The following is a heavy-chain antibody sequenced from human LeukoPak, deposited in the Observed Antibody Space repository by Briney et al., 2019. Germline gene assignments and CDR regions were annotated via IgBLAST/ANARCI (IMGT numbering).Heavy chain of an antibody. CDR1: GFTFSSYG. CDR3: ARATASPRTTFYYYYYMDV. J-gene: IGHJ6*03. D-gene: IGHD4-17*01. Sequence: RGSLRLSCAASGFTFSSYGMHWVRQAPGKGLEWVAVIWYDGSNKYYADSVKGRFTISRDNSKNTLYLQMNSLRAEDTAVYYCARATASPRTTFYYYYYMDVWGKGTTVTVSS. V-gene: IGHV3-33*01. CDR2: IWYDGSNK.